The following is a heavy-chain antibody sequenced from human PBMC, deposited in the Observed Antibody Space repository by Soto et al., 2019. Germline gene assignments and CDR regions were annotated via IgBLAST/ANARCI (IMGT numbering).Heavy chain of an antibody. Sequence: GGSLRLSCAASGFTFSSYGMHWVRQAPGKGLEWVAVIWYVGSNKYYADSVKGRFTISRDNSKNTLYLQMNSLRAEDTAVYYCGVDILTGYYGTNWGQGTLVTVSS. CDR1: GFTFSSYG. J-gene: IGHJ4*02. CDR3: GVDILTGYYGTN. V-gene: IGHV3-33*01. D-gene: IGHD3-9*01. CDR2: IWYVGSNK.